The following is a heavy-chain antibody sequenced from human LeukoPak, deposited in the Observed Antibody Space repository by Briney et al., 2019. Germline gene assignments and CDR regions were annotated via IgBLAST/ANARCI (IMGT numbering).Heavy chain of an antibody. CDR1: GFTFSSYW. Sequence: GGSLRLSCAASGFTFSSYWMSWVRQAPGKGLEWVANIKQDGSEKYYVDSVKGRFTISRDDAKNSLYLQLNSLRAEDTAIYYCAREIVPVGYSYGDACDFWGQGTMVTVSS. D-gene: IGHD5-18*01. CDR3: AREIVPVGYSYGDACDF. V-gene: IGHV3-7*01. CDR2: IKQDGSEK. J-gene: IGHJ3*01.